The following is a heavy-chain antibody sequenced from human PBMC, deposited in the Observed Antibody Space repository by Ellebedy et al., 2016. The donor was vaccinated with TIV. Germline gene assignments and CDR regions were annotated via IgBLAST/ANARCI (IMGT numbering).Heavy chain of an antibody. D-gene: IGHD3-22*01. Sequence: GGSLRLSXAASGFSFSRYSMNWVRQAPGKGLEWVSFISSSSSYIYYADSVKGRFTISRDNAKNSLYLQMNSLRAEDTAVYYCAKEVPSRYYYDHSSYYYWGQGTLVTVSS. CDR2: ISSSSSYI. CDR3: AKEVPSRYYYDHSSYYY. CDR1: GFSFSRYS. J-gene: IGHJ4*02. V-gene: IGHV3-21*01.